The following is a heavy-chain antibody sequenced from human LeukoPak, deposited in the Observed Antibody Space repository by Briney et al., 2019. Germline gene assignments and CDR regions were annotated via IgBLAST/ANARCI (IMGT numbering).Heavy chain of an antibody. J-gene: IGHJ4*02. CDR2: IDPSDSYT. CDR3: ARHGYCSGGICHLATFDY. Sequence: GESLKISCKVSGYSFTSYWITWMRQMPVKGLEWMGTIDPSDSYTNYSPSFQCHVTISADKSISTAYLQWSSLKASDTAMYFCARHGYCSGGICHLATFDYWGQGALVSVSS. D-gene: IGHD2-15*01. V-gene: IGHV5-10-1*01. CDR1: GYSFTSYW.